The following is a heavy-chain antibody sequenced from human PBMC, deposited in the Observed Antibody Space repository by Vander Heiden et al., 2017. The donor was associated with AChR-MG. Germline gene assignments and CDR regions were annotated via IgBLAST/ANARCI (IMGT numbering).Heavy chain of an antibody. Sequence: QVQLQESGPGLVKPSETLTLNCTISGGSINTDYWSWIRQPAGKGLEWIGRIYDSGSTNYNPSFKIRVTMSLDTSKNQVSLKLTSVTAADTAVYFCARSPRSRVTRDAFDIWGQGTMVTVSS. J-gene: IGHJ3*02. V-gene: IGHV4-4*07. CDR3: ARSPRSRVTRDAFDI. D-gene: IGHD4-4*01. CDR2: IYDSGST. CDR1: GGSINTDY.